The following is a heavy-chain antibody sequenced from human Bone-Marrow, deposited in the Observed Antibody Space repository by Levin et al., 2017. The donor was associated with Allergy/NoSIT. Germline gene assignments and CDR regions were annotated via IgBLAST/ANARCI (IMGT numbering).Heavy chain of an antibody. CDR2: ISSSSDGI. J-gene: IGHJ3*02. CDR3: AKDIRRYDFWSGYYRPDAFDM. CDR1: GFTFDDYA. D-gene: IGHD3-3*01. V-gene: IGHV3-9*01. Sequence: SCAASGFTFDDYAMHWVRQAPGKGLEWVSGISSSSDGIGYADSMRGRFTISRDNAKNSLYLQMNSLRVEDTALYYFAKDIRRYDFWSGYYRPDAFDMWGRGTMVTVSS.